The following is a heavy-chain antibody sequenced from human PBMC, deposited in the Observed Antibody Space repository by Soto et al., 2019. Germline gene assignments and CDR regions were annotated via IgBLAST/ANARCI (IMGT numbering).Heavy chain of an antibody. Sequence: EVQLLESGGGLEQPGGSLRFSCAASGFTFSAFAMSWVRQAPGKGLEWVSTISEGGGTPFYADSVKGRFTISRDNSKNTLHLQMTTLRAEDTAVYFCAKRNRYYFDSWGQGSLVTVSS. J-gene: IGHJ4*02. V-gene: IGHV3-23*01. CDR2: ISEGGGTP. CDR1: GFTFSAFA. CDR3: AKRNRYYFDS.